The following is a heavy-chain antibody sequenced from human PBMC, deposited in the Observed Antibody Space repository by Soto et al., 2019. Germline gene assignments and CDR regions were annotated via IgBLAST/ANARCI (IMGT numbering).Heavy chain of an antibody. CDR3: ARDYLVIPHRVIDY. Sequence: GGPLRLSCAASGFTLSSYSMNWVRQAPGKGLEWVSYFTTTIGYIDYADSVKGRFTISRDNSKNTLYLQMNSLRAEDTAVYYCARDYLVIPHRVIDYWGQGTLVTVSS. CDR1: GFTLSSYS. D-gene: IGHD2-15*01. J-gene: IGHJ4*02. V-gene: IGHV3-21*01. CDR2: FTTTIGYI.